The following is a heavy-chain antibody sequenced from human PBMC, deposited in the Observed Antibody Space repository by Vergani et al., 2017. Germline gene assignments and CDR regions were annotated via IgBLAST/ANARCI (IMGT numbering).Heavy chain of an antibody. J-gene: IGHJ5*02. CDR1: GFTFSSYG. CDR3: AKGGYQLVYPPLHWFAP. V-gene: IGHV3-30*18. Sequence: QVQLVESGGGVVQPGRSLRLSCAASGFTFSSYGMHWVRQAPGKGLEWVAVISYDGSNKYYADSVKGRFTISRDNSKNTQYLQMNSLRPEDTALYYCAKGGYQLVYPPLHWFAPWGHGTLVTVSS. CDR2: ISYDGSNK. D-gene: IGHD2-2*02.